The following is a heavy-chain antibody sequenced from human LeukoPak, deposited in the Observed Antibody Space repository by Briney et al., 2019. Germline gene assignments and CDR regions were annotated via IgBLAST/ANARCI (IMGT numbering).Heavy chain of an antibody. V-gene: IGHV3-21*01. D-gene: IGHD1-26*01. CDR1: GFTFSSYN. CDR3: ARDQGGSDPYYFDY. CDR2: ISSSSTYI. Sequence: GGSLRLSCAASGFTFSSYNMSWVRQAPGKGLEWVSSISSSSTYIYYADSVKGRFTISRDNAKKSLYLQMNSLRAEDTAVYYCARDQGGSDPYYFDYWGQGTLVTVSS. J-gene: IGHJ4*02.